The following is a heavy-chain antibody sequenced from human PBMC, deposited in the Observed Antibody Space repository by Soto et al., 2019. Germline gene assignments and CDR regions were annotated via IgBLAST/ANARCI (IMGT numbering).Heavy chain of an antibody. J-gene: IGHJ4*02. CDR2: ISGSGGST. V-gene: IGHV3-23*01. D-gene: IGHD3-10*01. CDR3: AKGRWFGETMYYFDY. Sequence: EVQLLESGGGLVQPGGSLRLSCAASGFTFSSYAMSWVRQAPGKGLEWVSAISGSGGSTYYADSVKGRFTISRDNSKNTLYRQMNSLRAEDTAVYYCAKGRWFGETMYYFDYWGQGTLVTVSS. CDR1: GFTFSSYA.